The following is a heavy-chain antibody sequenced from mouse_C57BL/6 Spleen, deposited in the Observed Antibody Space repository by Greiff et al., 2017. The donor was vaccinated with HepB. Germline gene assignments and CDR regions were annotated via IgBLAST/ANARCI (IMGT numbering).Heavy chain of an antibody. CDR3: TRLDGSSYDYFDY. J-gene: IGHJ2*01. D-gene: IGHD1-1*01. V-gene: IGHV1-15*01. CDR2: IDPETGGT. CDR1: GYTFTDYE. Sequence: QVQLKESGAELVRPGASVTLSCKASGYTFTDYEMHWVKQTPVHGLEWIGAIDPETGGTAYNQKFKGKAILTADKSSSTAYMELRSLTSEDSAVCYCTRLDGSSYDYFDYWGQGTTLTVSS.